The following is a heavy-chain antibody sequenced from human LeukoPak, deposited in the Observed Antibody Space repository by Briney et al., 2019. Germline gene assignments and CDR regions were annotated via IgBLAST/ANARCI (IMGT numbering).Heavy chain of an antibody. CDR3: ARGGRPADY. J-gene: IGHJ4*02. Sequence: ASVKVSCKASGYTFTSYDFYWVRQATGQGLEWMGWITPANAKTGYAQKFQGRLTITRNTSISTVYMELSTLRSEDTAVYYCARGGRPADYWGQGTLVTVSS. V-gene: IGHV1-8*01. CDR1: GYTFTSYD. CDR2: ITPANAKT.